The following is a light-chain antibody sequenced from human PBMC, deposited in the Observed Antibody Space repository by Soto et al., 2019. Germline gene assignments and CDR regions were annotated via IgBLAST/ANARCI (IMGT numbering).Light chain of an antibody. Sequence: DIQMTQSPSTLSASVGDRVAISCRPSQRIGSWLAWYQQKPGKAPNLLIYKASILESGVPSRFRGSGSGTEFTLTISGLQPDDFATYSCQQYVTYPLTFGGGTKVDIK. CDR2: KAS. J-gene: IGKJ4*01. CDR1: QRIGSW. CDR3: QQYVTYPLT. V-gene: IGKV1-5*03.